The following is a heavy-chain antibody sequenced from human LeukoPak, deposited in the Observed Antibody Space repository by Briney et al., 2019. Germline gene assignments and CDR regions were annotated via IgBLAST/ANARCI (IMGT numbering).Heavy chain of an antibody. J-gene: IGHJ4*02. V-gene: IGHV3-48*03. CDR2: ISSSGSTI. CDR1: GFTFNSYE. CDR3: ARGHTAMEHPNIDY. D-gene: IGHD5-18*01. Sequence: GGSLRLSCAASGFTFNSYEMNWVRQAPGKGLEWVSYISSSGSTIYYADSVKGRFTISRDNAKNSLYLQMNSLRAEDTAVYYCARGHTAMEHPNIDYWGQGTLVTVSS.